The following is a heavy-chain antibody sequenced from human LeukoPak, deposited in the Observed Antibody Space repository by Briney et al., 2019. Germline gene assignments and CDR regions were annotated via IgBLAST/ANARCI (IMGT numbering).Heavy chain of an antibody. Sequence: GESLKISCKGSGFSFTSYWIGWVRQMPGKGLEWMGIIYPGDSDTRYSPSFQGQVTISAAKSITTAYLQWSSLKASDTAMYYCARQHYTGIAAAYYWGQGTLVTVSS. D-gene: IGHD6-13*01. CDR2: IYPGDSDT. CDR1: GFSFTSYW. J-gene: IGHJ4*02. V-gene: IGHV5-51*01. CDR3: ARQHYTGIAAAYY.